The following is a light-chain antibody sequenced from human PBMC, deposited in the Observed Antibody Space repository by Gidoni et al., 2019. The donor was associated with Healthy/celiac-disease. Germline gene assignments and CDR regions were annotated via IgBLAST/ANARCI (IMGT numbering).Light chain of an antibody. Sequence: EIVLTQSPATLSLSPGERATLSCRASQSVSSYLAWYQQKPGQAPRLLIYAASNRATGIPARFIGSGSGTDFTLTISSLEPEDFAVYYCQQRSNWPLTFGGGTKVEIK. CDR1: QSVSSY. CDR3: QQRSNWPLT. CDR2: AAS. V-gene: IGKV3-11*01. J-gene: IGKJ4*01.